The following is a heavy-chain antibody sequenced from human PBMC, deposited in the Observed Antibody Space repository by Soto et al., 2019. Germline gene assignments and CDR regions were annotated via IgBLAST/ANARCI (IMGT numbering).Heavy chain of an antibody. Sequence: GWSLRLSCAASGFTFSSYAMHWVRQAPGKGLEWVAVISYDGSNKYYADSVKGRFTISRDNSKNTLYLQMNSLRAEDTAVYYCARVYWEDQLDEAPAYGMDVWGQGTTVTVSS. CDR1: GFTFSSYA. J-gene: IGHJ6*02. CDR3: ARVYWEDQLDEAPAYGMDV. CDR2: ISYDGSNK. D-gene: IGHD1-26*01. V-gene: IGHV3-30-3*01.